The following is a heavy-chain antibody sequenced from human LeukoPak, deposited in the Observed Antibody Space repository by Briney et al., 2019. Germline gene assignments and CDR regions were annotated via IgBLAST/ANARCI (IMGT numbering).Heavy chain of an antibody. CDR1: GFTFSSYW. CDR2: IKEDGSEK. CDR3: VYGGSYYVA. D-gene: IGHD3-10*01. V-gene: IGHV3-7*01. J-gene: IGHJ5*02. Sequence: PGGSLRLSCAASGFTFSSYWMTWVRQAPGTGLELVANIKEDGSEKYYVDSVKGQFTISRDNAKNSLYLQMNCLRAEDTAVYYCVYGGSYYVAWGQGTLVTVSS.